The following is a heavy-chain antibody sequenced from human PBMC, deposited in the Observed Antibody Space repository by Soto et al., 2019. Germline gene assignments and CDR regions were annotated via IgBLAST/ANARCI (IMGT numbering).Heavy chain of an antibody. CDR1: GGSIIGSGFH. CDR2: IYYSGTA. D-gene: IGHD4-17*01. J-gene: IGHJ5*02. V-gene: IGHV4-39*01. Sequence: QLQLRESGPGLVKPSETLSLTCTVSGGSIIGSGFHWAWIRQPPGKGLEWIGSIYYSGTANYSPSLNRRLAMDVDTSKNQFSLRLSSVTAADTAVYYCASRSGDYVGWFDPWGQGTRVTVSS. CDR3: ASRSGDYVGWFDP.